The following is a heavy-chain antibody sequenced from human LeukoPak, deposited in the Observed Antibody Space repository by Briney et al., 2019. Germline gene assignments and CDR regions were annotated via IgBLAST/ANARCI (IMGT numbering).Heavy chain of an antibody. Sequence: SSETLSLTCTVSGGSISSSSYYWGWIRQPPGKGLEWIGSISYSGSTYYNPSLKSRVTISVNTSKNQFSLKLSSVTAADTAVFYCATWESESSWDTAMSYRIDYWGQGTLVTVSS. J-gene: IGHJ4*02. CDR2: ISYSGST. V-gene: IGHV4-39*01. CDR1: GGSISSSSYY. CDR3: ATWESESSWDTAMSYRIDY. D-gene: IGHD5-18*01.